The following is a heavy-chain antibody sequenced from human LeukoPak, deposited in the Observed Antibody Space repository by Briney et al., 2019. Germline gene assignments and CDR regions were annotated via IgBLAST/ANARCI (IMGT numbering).Heavy chain of an antibody. Sequence: GGSLRLSCAASGFTFSSYGMHWVRQAPGKGLEWVAFIRYDGSNKYYADSVKGRFTISRDNSKNTLYLQMNSLRAEDTAVYYCARVTGYMIEDYFDYWGQGTLVTVSS. J-gene: IGHJ4*02. V-gene: IGHV3-30*02. CDR2: IRYDGSNK. CDR1: GFTFSSYG. D-gene: IGHD3-22*01. CDR3: ARVTGYMIEDYFDY.